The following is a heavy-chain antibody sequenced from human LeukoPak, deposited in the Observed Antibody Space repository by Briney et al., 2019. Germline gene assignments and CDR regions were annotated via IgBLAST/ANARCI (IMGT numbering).Heavy chain of an antibody. CDR1: GFTFSSYG. CDR3: AKDLEYCSGGSCWYYYYGMDV. CDR2: IRYDGSNK. J-gene: IGHJ6*02. V-gene: IGHV3-30*02. D-gene: IGHD2-15*01. Sequence: PGGSLRLSCAASGFTFSSYGMRWVRQAPGKGLEWVAFIRYDGSNKYYADSVKGRFTISRDNSKNTLYLQMNSLRAEDTAVYYCAKDLEYCSGGSCWYYYYGMDVWGQGTTVTVSS.